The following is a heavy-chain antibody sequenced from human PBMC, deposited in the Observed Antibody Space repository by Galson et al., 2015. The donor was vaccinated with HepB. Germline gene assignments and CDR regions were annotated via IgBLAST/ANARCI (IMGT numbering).Heavy chain of an antibody. D-gene: IGHD3-22*01. Sequence: SLRLSCAASGFTFSSYGMHWVRQAPGKGLEWVAVIWYDGSNKYYADSVKGRFTISRDNSKNTLYLQMNSLRAEDTAVYYCARGGRVVVALLDYWGQGTLVTVSS. CDR1: GFTFSSYG. J-gene: IGHJ4*02. CDR2: IWYDGSNK. CDR3: ARGGRVVVALLDY. V-gene: IGHV3-33*01.